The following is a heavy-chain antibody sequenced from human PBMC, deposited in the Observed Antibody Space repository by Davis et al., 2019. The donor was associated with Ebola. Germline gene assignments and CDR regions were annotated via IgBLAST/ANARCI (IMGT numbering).Heavy chain of an antibody. CDR2: IYYSGST. D-gene: IGHD5-24*01. Sequence: MPSETLSLTCTVSGGSISRGGFYWTWIRQHPVKGLEWIGYIYYSGSTYYNPSLKSRVTISVDTSKNQFSLKLSSVTAADTAVYYCARGGDGYNSFDFYYYGMDVWGQGTTVTVPS. J-gene: IGHJ6*02. CDR3: ARGGDGYNSFDFYYYGMDV. CDR1: GGSISRGGFY. V-gene: IGHV4-31*03.